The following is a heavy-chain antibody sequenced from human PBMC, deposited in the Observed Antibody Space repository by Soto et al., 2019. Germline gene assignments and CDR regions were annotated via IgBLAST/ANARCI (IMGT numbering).Heavy chain of an antibody. Sequence: QVQLVESGGGVVQPGRSLGLSCAASGFTFNTYGMHWVRQAPGKGLEWVAAISYDGINKYYVDSVKGRFTISRDNSKNTLYVQTNSLRAEDTALYYCARSPQPTRGIHWYFDLWGRGILVTVSS. V-gene: IGHV3-30*03. J-gene: IGHJ2*01. CDR2: ISYDGINK. CDR1: GFTFNTYG. D-gene: IGHD1-26*01. CDR3: ARSPQPTRGIHWYFDL.